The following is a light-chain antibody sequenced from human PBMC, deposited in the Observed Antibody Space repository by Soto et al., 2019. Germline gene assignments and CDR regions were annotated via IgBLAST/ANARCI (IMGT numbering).Light chain of an antibody. V-gene: IGLV3-27*01. Sequence: SYELTQPSSVSVSPGQTARLTCSGDVLAKKYARWFQQKPGQAPVLVIYKDSERPSGIPERFSGSSSGTTVTLTISGAQVEDEADYYCYSAADNFVVFGGGTKVTVL. CDR1: VLAKKY. CDR3: YSAADNFVV. J-gene: IGLJ2*01. CDR2: KDS.